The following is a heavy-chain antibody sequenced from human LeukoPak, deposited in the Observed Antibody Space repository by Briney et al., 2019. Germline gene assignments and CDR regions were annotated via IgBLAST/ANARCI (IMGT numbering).Heavy chain of an antibody. J-gene: IGHJ4*02. CDR1: GFTFSNYA. CDR3: AREQYYDYVWGSYRPRGYYFDY. CDR2: ISYDGSNK. V-gene: IGHV3-30-3*01. D-gene: IGHD3-16*02. Sequence: GGSLRLSCAASGFTFSNYAMHWVRQAPGKGLEWVTVISYDGSNKYYADSVKGRFTISRDNSKNTLYLQMNSLRAEDTAVYYCAREQYYDYVWGSYRPRGYYFDYWGQGTLVTVSS.